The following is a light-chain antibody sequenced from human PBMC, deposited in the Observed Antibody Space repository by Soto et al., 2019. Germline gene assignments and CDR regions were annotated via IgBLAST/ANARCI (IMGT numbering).Light chain of an antibody. CDR1: QSVSSY. V-gene: IGKV3-11*01. J-gene: IGKJ2*03. Sequence: EIVLTQSPATLSLSPGERATLSCRASQSVSSYLAWYQQKPGQAPRPLIYDASNRATGIPARFRGSRSGTDFSITISSLEPEDFAVYYCKPRSNWPTRYSFGQGTKLEIK. CDR2: DAS. CDR3: KPRSNWPTRYS.